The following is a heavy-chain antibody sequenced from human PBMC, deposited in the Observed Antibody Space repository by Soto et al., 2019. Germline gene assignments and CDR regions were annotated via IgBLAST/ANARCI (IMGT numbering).Heavy chain of an antibody. J-gene: IGHJ4*02. D-gene: IGHD2-8*02. V-gene: IGHV5-51*01. CDR3: ASSVLVTSTMNYFDL. Sequence: PGASLKISCKGSGYSFTSYWIGWVRQMPGKVLEWMGIIYPGDSDTRYSPSFQGQVTISADKSISTAYLQWSSLKASDTAMYYCASSVLVTSTMNYFDLWGQGTLVTVSS. CDR2: IYPGDSDT. CDR1: GYSFTSYW.